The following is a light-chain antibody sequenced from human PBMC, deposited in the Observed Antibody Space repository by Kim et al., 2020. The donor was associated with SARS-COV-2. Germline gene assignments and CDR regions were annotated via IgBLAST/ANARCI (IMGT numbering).Light chain of an antibody. J-gene: IGLJ2*01. CDR1: SSDVGYSDF. Sequence: GQSVAISCTGTSSDVGYSDFVSWYQQHPGKVPKLTIYEVTARPSGVSSRFSGSKSGNTASLTISGLQAEDEADYYCSSYTSSSTFVFGGGTQLTVL. CDR3: SSYTSSSTFV. CDR2: EVT. V-gene: IGLV2-23*02.